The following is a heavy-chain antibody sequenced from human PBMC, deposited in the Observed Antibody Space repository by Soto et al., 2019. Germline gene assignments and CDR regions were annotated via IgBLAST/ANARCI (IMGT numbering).Heavy chain of an antibody. D-gene: IGHD2-2*01. V-gene: IGHV3-23*01. CDR2: LSGSGGST. CDR1: GFTFSNYA. CDR3: AKDTVPVATPWFDP. J-gene: IGHJ5*02. Sequence: HPGGSLRLSCAASGFTFSNYAMSWVRQAPGKGLEWVSTLSGSGGSTYYADSVKGRFTISRDNSKNTLYLQMNSLRAEDTAVYYCAKDTVPVATPWFDPWGQGTLVTVSS.